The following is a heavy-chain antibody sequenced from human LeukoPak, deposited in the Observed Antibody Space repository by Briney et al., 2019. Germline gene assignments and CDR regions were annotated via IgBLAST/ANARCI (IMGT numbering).Heavy chain of an antibody. V-gene: IGHV1-2*02. Sequence: ASVTVSCKASRNTFTGYYLHWVRQAPGQRRGWMGWVSPNTGGTNYAQKFQDRVTMSRDTSTFTAYMHLSSLRSDDAAVYYCATLNSSLSPFDFFMDVWGKGTTVAVSS. CDR2: VSPNTGGT. J-gene: IGHJ6*03. CDR1: RNTFTGYY. CDR3: ATLNSSLSPFDFFMDV.